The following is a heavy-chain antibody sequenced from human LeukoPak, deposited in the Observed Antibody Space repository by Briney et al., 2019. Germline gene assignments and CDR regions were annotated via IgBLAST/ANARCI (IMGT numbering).Heavy chain of an antibody. J-gene: IGHJ4*02. CDR2: ISGSGSGT. CDR1: GFTFSSYA. V-gene: IGHV3-23*01. Sequence: PGGSLRLSCAASGFTFSSYAMTWVRQAPGKGLEWVSGISGSGSGTYYADSVKGRFTISRDNSKTTLYLQMNSLRAEDTAVYYCAKAGDIVVVPAAHYFDYWGQGTLVTVSS. D-gene: IGHD2-2*01. CDR3: AKAGDIVVVPAAHYFDY.